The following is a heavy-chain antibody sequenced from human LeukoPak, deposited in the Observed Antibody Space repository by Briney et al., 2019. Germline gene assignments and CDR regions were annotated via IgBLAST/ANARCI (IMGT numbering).Heavy chain of an antibody. Sequence: PEGSLRLSGAVSGFTFSSYGMSWVRQAPGKGLDWVSTISGVGGGTQYAASVKGRFTISRDNSRNTLYLQMNSLRAEDTAVYYCARDWWSGPYYGMDVWGQGTTVTVSS. D-gene: IGHD2-15*01. CDR3: ARDWWSGPYYGMDV. V-gene: IGHV3-23*01. CDR1: GFTFSSYG. J-gene: IGHJ6*02. CDR2: ISGVGGGT.